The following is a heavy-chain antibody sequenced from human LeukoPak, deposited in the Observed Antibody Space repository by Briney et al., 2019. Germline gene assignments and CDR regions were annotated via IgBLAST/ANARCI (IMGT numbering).Heavy chain of an antibody. CDR2: IYWNDDK. D-gene: IGHD3/OR15-3a*01. Sequence: PLSLTCTVSGDSIRSYYWSWVRQPPGKALEWLALIYWNDDKRYSPSLKSRLTITKDTSKNQVVLTMTNMDPVDTATYYCAHSGGGLEPDYWGQGTLVTVSS. CDR1: GDSIRSYYW. J-gene: IGHJ4*02. CDR3: AHSGGGLEPDY. V-gene: IGHV2-5*01.